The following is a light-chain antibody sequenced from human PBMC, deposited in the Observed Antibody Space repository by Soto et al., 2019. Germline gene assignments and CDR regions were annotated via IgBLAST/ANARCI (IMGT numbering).Light chain of an antibody. CDR2: KVS. Sequence: QSALTQPASVSGSPGQSITISCTGTSSDVGGYNYVSWYQQHPVKAPKLMIYKVSNRPSGVSNRFSGSKSGNTASLTISGLQAEDEAHYYCSSYTSTSTLVFGGGTKLTVL. J-gene: IGLJ2*01. CDR1: SSDVGGYNY. CDR3: SSYTSTSTLV. V-gene: IGLV2-14*01.